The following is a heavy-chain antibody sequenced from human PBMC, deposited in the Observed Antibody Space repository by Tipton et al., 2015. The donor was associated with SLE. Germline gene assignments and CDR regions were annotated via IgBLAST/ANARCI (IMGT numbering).Heavy chain of an antibody. CDR1: GGSISRYY. CDR3: ATEGSGWSHYMDV. J-gene: IGHJ6*03. V-gene: IGHV4-59*01. D-gene: IGHD6-19*01. Sequence: TLSLTCTVSGGSISRYYWSWIRQPPGKGLEWIGYIYYSGSTNYNPSLKSRVTISVDTSKNQFSLKLTSVTTADTAVYYCATEGSGWSHYMDVWGKGTTVTVSS. CDR2: IYYSGST.